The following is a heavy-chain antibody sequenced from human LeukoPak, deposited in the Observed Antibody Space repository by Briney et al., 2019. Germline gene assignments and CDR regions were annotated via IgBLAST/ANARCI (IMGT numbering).Heavy chain of an antibody. CDR3: AKGGASVTRYVDY. J-gene: IGHJ4*02. CDR1: GFTFSRYW. V-gene: IGHV3-23*01. Sequence: GGSLRLSCAASGFTFSRYWMSWVRQAPGKGLEWVSAISGSGGSTYYADSVKGRFTISRDNSQNTLYLQMNSLRPEDTAVYYCAKGGASVTRYVDYWGQGTLVTVSS. D-gene: IGHD4-17*01. CDR2: ISGSGGST.